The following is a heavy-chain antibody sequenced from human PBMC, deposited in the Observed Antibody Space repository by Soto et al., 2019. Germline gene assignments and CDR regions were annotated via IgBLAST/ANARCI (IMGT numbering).Heavy chain of an antibody. J-gene: IGHJ4*02. CDR2: ISHSGST. CDR3: AKDLRPTVTTASGEIDH. D-gene: IGHD4-17*01. CDR1: GESFSGYY. V-gene: IGHV4-34*01. Sequence: SETLSLTCAVYGESFSGYYWTWIRQPPGKGLEWIGEISHSGSTTYNPSLKSRVTISVDTLYLQMNSLRAEDTALYYCAKDLRPTVTTASGEIDHWGQGTLVTVSS.